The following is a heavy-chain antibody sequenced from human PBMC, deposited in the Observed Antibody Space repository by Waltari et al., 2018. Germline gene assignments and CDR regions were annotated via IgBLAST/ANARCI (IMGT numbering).Heavy chain of an antibody. CDR2: IYYSGST. D-gene: IGHD1-26*01. J-gene: IGHJ4*02. V-gene: IGHV4-59*01. CDR3: ARARSGSFDY. Sequence: QVQLQESGPGLVKSSETLSLTCTVSADSISSYSWSWIRQPPGGGLEWIGYIYYSGSTNYHPSLTSRLTLSVDTSKNQFSLKLSSVTAADTAVYYCARARSGSFDYWGQGTLVTVSS. CDR1: ADSISSYS.